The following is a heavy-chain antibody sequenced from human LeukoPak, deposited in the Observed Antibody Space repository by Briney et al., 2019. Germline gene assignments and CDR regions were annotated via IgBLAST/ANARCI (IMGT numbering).Heavy chain of an antibody. CDR2: INPNSGGT. V-gene: IGHV1-2*02. Sequence: ASVKVSCKASGYTFTGYYMHWVRQAPGQGLEWMGWINPNSGGTNYAQKFQGRVTMTRDTSISTAYMELSRLRSDDTAVYYCARDLNMIVVVPAARGADYWGQGTLVTVSS. D-gene: IGHD2-2*01. CDR1: GYTFTGYY. J-gene: IGHJ4*02. CDR3: ARDLNMIVVVPAARGADY.